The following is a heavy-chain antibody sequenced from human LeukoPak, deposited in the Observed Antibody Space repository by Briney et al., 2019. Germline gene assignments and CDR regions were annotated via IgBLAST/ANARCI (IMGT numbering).Heavy chain of an antibody. D-gene: IGHD3-22*01. CDR2: INHSGST. CDR3: ARGSITMIVVVSRWFDP. V-gene: IGHV4-34*01. J-gene: IGHJ5*02. CDR1: GGSFSGYY. Sequence: PSETLSLTCAVYGGSFSGYYWRWIRQPPGKGLEWIGEINHSGSTNYNPSLKSRVTISVDTSKNQFSLKLSSVTAADTAVYYCARGSITMIVVVSRWFDPWGQGTLVTVSS.